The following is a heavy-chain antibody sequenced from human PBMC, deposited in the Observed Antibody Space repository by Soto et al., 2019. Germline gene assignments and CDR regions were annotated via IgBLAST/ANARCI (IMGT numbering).Heavy chain of an antibody. CDR1: GASITDYS. J-gene: IGHJ4*02. V-gene: IGHV4-4*07. CDR2: IYATGKN. Sequence: SETLSLTCSVSGASITDYSWNWIRQSAGKGLEWIGRIYATGKNQVNPSLQSRVTMSLDTSKNQFSLKLTSVTAADTAVYYCARESGENWSYEAYWGQGTLVTVSS. CDR3: ARESGENWSYEAY. D-gene: IGHD1-7*01.